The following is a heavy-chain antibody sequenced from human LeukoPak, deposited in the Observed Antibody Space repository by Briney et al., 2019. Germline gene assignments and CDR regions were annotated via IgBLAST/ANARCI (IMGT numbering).Heavy chain of an antibody. Sequence: VASVKVSCKASGYTFTGYYMHWVRQAPGQGLEWMGWINPNSGGTNYAQKFQGRVTMTRDTSIGTAYMELSRLRSDDTAVYFCARFFWFGDRTLDYWGQGTLVTVSS. CDR1: GYTFTGYY. V-gene: IGHV1-2*02. J-gene: IGHJ4*02. D-gene: IGHD3-10*01. CDR3: ARFFWFGDRTLDY. CDR2: INPNSGGT.